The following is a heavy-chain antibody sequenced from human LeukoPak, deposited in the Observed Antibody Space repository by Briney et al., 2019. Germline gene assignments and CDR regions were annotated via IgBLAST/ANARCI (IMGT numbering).Heavy chain of an antibody. J-gene: IGHJ4*02. D-gene: IGHD3-10*01. Sequence: GASVKVSCKASGGTFSGYAISWVRQAPGQGLEWMGGIIPIFGTANYAQKFQGRVTITTDESTSTAYMELSSLRSEDTAVYYCATYYGSGSSQDYWGQGTLVTVSS. CDR1: GGTFSGYA. CDR3: ATYYGSGSSQDY. V-gene: IGHV1-69*05. CDR2: IIPIFGTA.